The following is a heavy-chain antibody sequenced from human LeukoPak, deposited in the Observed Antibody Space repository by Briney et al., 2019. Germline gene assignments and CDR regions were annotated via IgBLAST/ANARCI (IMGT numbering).Heavy chain of an antibody. CDR2: INPNSGGT. CDR1: GYTFTGYY. D-gene: IGHD3-3*01. CDR3: ATIFGVVIEGPDAFDI. J-gene: IGHJ3*02. V-gene: IGHV1-2*06. Sequence: GASVTVSCKASGYTFTGYYMHWVRQAPGQGLEWMGRINPNSGGTNYAQKFQGKVTMTRDTSISTAYMELSRLRSDDTAVYYCATIFGVVIEGPDAFDIWGQGTMVTVSS.